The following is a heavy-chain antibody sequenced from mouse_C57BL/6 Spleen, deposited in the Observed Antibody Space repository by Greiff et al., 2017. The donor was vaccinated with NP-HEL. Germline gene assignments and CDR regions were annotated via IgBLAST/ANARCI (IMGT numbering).Heavy chain of an antibody. V-gene: IGHV1-80*01. CDR2: IYPGDGDT. Sequence: QVQLKQSGAELVKPGASVKISCKASGYAFSSYWMNWVKQRPGKGLEWIGQIYPGDGDTNYNGKFKGKATLTADKSSSTAYMQLSSLTSEDSAVYFCARDGICDGYLDYWGQGTTLTVSS. D-gene: IGHD2-3*01. CDR1: GYAFSSYW. J-gene: IGHJ2*01. CDR3: ARDGICDGYLDY.